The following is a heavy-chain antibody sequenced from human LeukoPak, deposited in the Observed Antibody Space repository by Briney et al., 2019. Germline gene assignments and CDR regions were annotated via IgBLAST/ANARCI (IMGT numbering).Heavy chain of an antibody. D-gene: IGHD6-13*01. CDR3: ARAAYSSRDRGPFDI. V-gene: IGHV3-23*01. CDR1: GFTFSSYW. J-gene: IGHJ3*02. CDR2: ISASGGST. Sequence: GGSLRLSCVASGFTFSSYWMHWVRQDPRKGLEWVSVISASGGSTYYADSVKGRFTISRDNSKNTLFLQMNSLRAEDTAVYYCARAAYSSRDRGPFDIWGQGTMVTVSS.